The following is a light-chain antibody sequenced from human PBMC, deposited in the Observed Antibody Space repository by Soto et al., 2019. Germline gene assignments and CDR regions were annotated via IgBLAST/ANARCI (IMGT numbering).Light chain of an antibody. V-gene: IGLV3-21*04. Sequence: SYELTQPPSVSVAPGKTARITCGGNNIGSKSVHWYQQKPGQAPVLVIYYDSDRPSGIPERLSGSNAGNTANLTISRVEAGEEADYYCQVWDSSSDRDVVFGGGTKLTVL. CDR2: YDS. CDR1: NIGSKS. CDR3: QVWDSSSDRDVV. J-gene: IGLJ2*01.